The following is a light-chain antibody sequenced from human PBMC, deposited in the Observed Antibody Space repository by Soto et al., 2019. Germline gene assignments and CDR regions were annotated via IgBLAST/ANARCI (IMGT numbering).Light chain of an antibody. J-gene: IGKJ1*01. Sequence: EIVLTQSPGTLSLSPWERATLSRRASQSVSSSYLAWYQQKPGQAPRLLIYGASSRATGIPDRFSSSASGTNFTLTISSLEPEDFAIYYCQQRGDWPAFGQGTKVDIK. CDR1: QSVSSSY. CDR2: GAS. V-gene: IGKV3D-20*02. CDR3: QQRGDWPA.